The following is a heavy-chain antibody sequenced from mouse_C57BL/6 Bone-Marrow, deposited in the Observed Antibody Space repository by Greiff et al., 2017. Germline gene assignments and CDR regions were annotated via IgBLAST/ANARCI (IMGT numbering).Heavy chain of an antibody. D-gene: IGHD1-1*01. CDR1: GYTFTNYW. V-gene: IGHV1-63*01. Sequence: QVQLQQSGAELVRPGTSVKMSCTASGYTFTNYWMGWAQQRPGHGLEWVGDIYPGGGYTNYTEKFKGQATLTADKSSRTAYLQFSSLKSEDSAIYSCARHYGSGLGAMDYWGQGTSVTVSA. J-gene: IGHJ4*01. CDR2: IYPGGGYT. CDR3: ARHYGSGLGAMDY.